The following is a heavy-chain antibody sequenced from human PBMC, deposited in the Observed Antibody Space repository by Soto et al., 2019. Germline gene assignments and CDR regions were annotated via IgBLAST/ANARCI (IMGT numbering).Heavy chain of an antibody. D-gene: IGHD6-19*01. CDR2: INPNNGAT. J-gene: IGHJ6*04. CDR3: ATSSGHHSSAWQKLDV. Sequence: QVQLVQSGAEVKKPGASVKVSCKASGYTFTDYHVHWVRQAPGQGLEWMGWINPNNGATNYAQKFQGRDSLTTDTTISTAQPVLNRLRTDDTAMYYWATSSGHHSSAWQKLDVWGEGTTVTVSS. V-gene: IGHV1-2*02. CDR1: GYTFTDYH.